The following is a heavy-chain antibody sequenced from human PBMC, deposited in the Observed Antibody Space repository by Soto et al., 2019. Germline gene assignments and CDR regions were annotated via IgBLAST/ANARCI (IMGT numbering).Heavy chain of an antibody. CDR1: GYTFTGYY. V-gene: IGHV1-2*02. CDR2: INPNSGGT. Sequence: QVQLVQSGAEVKKPGASVKVSCKASGYTFTGYYMHWVRQAPGQGLEWMGWINPNSGGTNYAQKFQGRVTMTRDTSISTAYMELSRRRSDDTAVYYCARDRRVTSGYYYYYYGMDVWGQGNTVTVSS. D-gene: IGHD3-10*01. CDR3: ARDRRVTSGYYYYYYGMDV. J-gene: IGHJ6*02.